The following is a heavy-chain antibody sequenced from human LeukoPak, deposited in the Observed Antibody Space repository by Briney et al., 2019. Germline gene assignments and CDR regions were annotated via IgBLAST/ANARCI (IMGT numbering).Heavy chain of an antibody. Sequence: TGGSLRLSCAASGFTFSSYSMNWVRQAPGKGLEWVSSISSSSSYIYYADSVKGRFTISRDNAKNSLYLQMNSLRAEDTAVYYCARDSGTYGSGSYADYWGQGTLVTVSS. J-gene: IGHJ4*02. D-gene: IGHD3-10*01. CDR2: ISSSSSYI. CDR3: ARDSGTYGSGSYADY. V-gene: IGHV3-21*01. CDR1: GFTFSSYS.